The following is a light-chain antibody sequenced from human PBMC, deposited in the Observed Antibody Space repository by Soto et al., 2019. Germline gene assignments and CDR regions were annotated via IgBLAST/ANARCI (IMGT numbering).Light chain of an antibody. CDR3: QQYGTTLVT. J-gene: IGKJ5*01. V-gene: IGKV3-20*01. CDR1: QSVSSNH. CDR2: GAS. Sequence: VFAHTPSTLSLPPGERASLSCRASQSVSSNHLAWYQQRPGQAPRLLIYGASIRATGIPDRFSGSGSGTDFTLTISRLEPEDLAVFYWQQYGTTLVTFGQGTRLEI.